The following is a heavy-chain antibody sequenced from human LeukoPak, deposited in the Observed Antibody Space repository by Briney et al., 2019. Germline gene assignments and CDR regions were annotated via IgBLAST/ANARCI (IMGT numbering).Heavy chain of an antibody. J-gene: IGHJ4*02. CDR1: GGSIRSYY. V-gene: IGHV4-59*06. CDR3: ARGGGDVYNVFDY. D-gene: IGHD5-24*01. Sequence: KTSETLSLTCTVSGGSIRSYYWSWIRQHPGKGLEWIGYIYYSGSTYYNPSLKSRLTISVDTSKNQFSLKLSSVSAADTAVYYCARGGGDVYNVFDYWGQGTLVAVSS. CDR2: IYYSGST.